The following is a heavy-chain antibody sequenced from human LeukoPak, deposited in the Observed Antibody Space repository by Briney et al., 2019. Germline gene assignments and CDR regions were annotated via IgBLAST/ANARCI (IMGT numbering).Heavy chain of an antibody. CDR2: INSDGSST. J-gene: IGHJ4*02. D-gene: IGHD2-2*01. CDR3: ASFSASPPYCSSTSCYAIDY. CDR1: GFTFSSYW. V-gene: IGHV3-74*01. Sequence: GGSLRLSCAASGFTFSSYWMHWVRQAPGKGLVWVSRINSDGSSTSYADSVKGRFTISRDNAKNTLYLQMNSPRAEDTAVYYCASFSASPPYCSSTSCYAIDYWGQGTLVTVSS.